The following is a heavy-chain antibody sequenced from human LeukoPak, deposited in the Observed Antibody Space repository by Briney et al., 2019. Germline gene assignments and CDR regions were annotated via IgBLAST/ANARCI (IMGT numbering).Heavy chain of an antibody. Sequence: ASVKVSCKASGYTFTGYYMHWVRQAPGQGLEWMGWINPNSGGTNYAQKFQGRDTMTRDTSISTAYMELSRLRSDDTAVYYCARDLGYCSGGSCYSFNWFDPWGQGTLVTVSS. D-gene: IGHD2-15*01. CDR3: ARDLGYCSGGSCYSFNWFDP. CDR1: GYTFTGYY. CDR2: INPNSGGT. J-gene: IGHJ5*02. V-gene: IGHV1-2*02.